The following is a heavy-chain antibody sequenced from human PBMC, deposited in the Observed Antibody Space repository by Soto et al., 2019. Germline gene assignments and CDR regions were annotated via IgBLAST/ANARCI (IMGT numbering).Heavy chain of an antibody. Sequence: GGSLRLSCAAPGFTFSSYAMSWVRQAPGKGLEWVSAISGSGGSTYYADSVKGRFTISRDNSKNTLYLQMNSLRAEDTAVYYCAKVSGGYDWGEFDYWGQGTLVTVSS. D-gene: IGHD5-12*01. J-gene: IGHJ4*02. CDR2: ISGSGGST. V-gene: IGHV3-23*01. CDR1: GFTFSSYA. CDR3: AKVSGGYDWGEFDY.